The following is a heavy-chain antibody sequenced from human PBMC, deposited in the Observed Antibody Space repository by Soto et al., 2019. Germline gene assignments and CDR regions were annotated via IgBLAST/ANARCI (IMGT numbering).Heavy chain of an antibody. J-gene: IGHJ6*02. V-gene: IGHV4-34*01. Sequence: SETLSLTCAVYGGSFSGYYWSWIRQPPGKGLEWIGEINHSGSTNYNPSLKSRVTISVDTSKNQFSLKLSSVTAADTAVYYCAYLWFRGSEGVWGQRTPVHGSS. CDR3: AYLWFRGSEGV. CDR2: INHSGST. CDR1: GGSFSGYY. D-gene: IGHD3-10*01.